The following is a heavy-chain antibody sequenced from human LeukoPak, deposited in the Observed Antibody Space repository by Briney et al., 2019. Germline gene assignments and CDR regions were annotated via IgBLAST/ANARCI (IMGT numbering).Heavy chain of an antibody. V-gene: IGHV3-13*04. J-gene: IGHJ3*02. CDR2: IGTVGDT. CDR1: GFTFSGYD. CDR3: ARETGDVLLGAFDI. D-gene: IGHD3-10*01. Sequence: PGGSLGLSCAASGFTFSGYDFHWVRQATGRGLEWVSAIGTVGDTHYLDSVKGRFTISRENAKNSLYLQMNSLRAGDTAVYYCARETGDVLLGAFDIWGQGTMVTVSS.